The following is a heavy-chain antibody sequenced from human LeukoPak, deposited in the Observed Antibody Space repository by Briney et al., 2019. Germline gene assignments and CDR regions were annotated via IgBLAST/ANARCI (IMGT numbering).Heavy chain of an antibody. CDR1: GGTFSSYA. CDR2: IIPIFGTA. J-gene: IGHJ4*02. V-gene: IGHV1-69*05. CDR3: ARGIAVAGTGEFDY. Sequence: SXKVSCXASGGTFSSYAISWVRQAPGQGLEWMGGIIPIFGTANYAQKFQGRVTITTDESTSTAYMELSSLRSEDTAVYYCARGIAVAGTGEFDYWGQGTLVTVSS. D-gene: IGHD6-19*01.